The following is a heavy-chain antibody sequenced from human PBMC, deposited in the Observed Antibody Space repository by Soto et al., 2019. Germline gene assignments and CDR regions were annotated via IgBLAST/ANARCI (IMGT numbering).Heavy chain of an antibody. J-gene: IGHJ4*02. CDR1: GFSFSTYE. Sequence: PGGSLRLSCAASGFSFSTYEMNWVRQAPGKGLEWVSYIGSIGGTRYYADSVKERFTISRDNAKNSLYLQMNSLRAEDTAVYYCARDHLGYYYDSSGYYGVDYWGQGTLVTVSS. CDR3: ARDHLGYYYDSSGYYGVDY. CDR2: IGSIGGTR. V-gene: IGHV3-48*03. D-gene: IGHD3-22*01.